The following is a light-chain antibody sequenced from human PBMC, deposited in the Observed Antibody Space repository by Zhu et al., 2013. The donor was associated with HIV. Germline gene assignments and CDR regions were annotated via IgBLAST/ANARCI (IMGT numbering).Light chain of an antibody. Sequence: DIVMTQSPDSLAVSLGKRATINCKSSQSVLYSSNNKNYLAWYQQKPGQPPKLLIYWASTRESGVPDRFSGSGSGTDFTLTISSLEPEDFAIYFCQKRSNWPPITFGQGTRIEVK. CDR1: QSVLYSSNNKNY. CDR2: WAS. V-gene: IGKV4-1*01. CDR3: QKRSNWPPIT. J-gene: IGKJ5*01.